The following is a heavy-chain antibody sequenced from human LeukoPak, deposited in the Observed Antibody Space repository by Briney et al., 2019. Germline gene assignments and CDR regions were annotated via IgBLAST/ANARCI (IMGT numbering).Heavy chain of an antibody. CDR3: AKVSGYDSSGYYP. Sequence: GGSLTLSYAASGLTFSSYAMSWVRQAQGRGLEWVSSISGSGGSTYNADSVKGRFTISRDNSKNTLYLQMNSMRAEDTAVYYCAKVSGYDSSGYYPWGQGTLVTVSS. CDR2: ISGSGGST. V-gene: IGHV3-23*01. CDR1: GLTFSSYA. J-gene: IGHJ5*02. D-gene: IGHD3-22*01.